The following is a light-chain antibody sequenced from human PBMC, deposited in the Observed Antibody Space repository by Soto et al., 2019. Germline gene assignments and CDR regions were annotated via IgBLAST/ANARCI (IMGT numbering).Light chain of an antibody. CDR1: QSVSISY. Sequence: EIVLTQSPGTLSLSPGERATLSCRASQSVSISYLAWYQQKPGQAPRLLIYGASSRATGIPDRFSGSGSGTDFTLTISRLEPEDFAVYYCQQYGSSITFGQGIRLEIK. CDR2: GAS. J-gene: IGKJ5*01. V-gene: IGKV3-20*01. CDR3: QQYGSSIT.